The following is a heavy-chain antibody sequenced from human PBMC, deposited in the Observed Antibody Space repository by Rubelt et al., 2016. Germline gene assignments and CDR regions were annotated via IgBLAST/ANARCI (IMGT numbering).Heavy chain of an antibody. Sequence: QMQLVQSGPEVKKPGTSVKVSCKASGFTFTSSAVQWVRQARGQRLEWIGWIVVGSGNTNYAQKFQERVTITRDLSTSTAYMELSSLRSEDTAVYYCARPPDVYGVDVWGQGTTVTVSS. CDR1: GFTFTSSA. CDR3: ARPPDVYGVDV. J-gene: IGHJ6*02. V-gene: IGHV1-58*01. CDR2: IVVGSGNT.